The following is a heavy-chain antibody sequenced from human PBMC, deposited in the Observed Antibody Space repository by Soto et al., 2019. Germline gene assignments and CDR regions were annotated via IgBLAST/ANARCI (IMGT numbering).Heavy chain of an antibody. CDR1: GFTFSSYA. CDR2: ISYDGSNK. Sequence: PGGSLILSCAASGFTFSSYAMHWVRQAPGKGLEWVAVISYDGSNKYYADSVKGRFTISRDNSKNTLYLQMNSLRAEDTAVYYCARDMGSGYSYGIYYYGMDVWGQGTTVTVSS. J-gene: IGHJ6*02. V-gene: IGHV3-30-3*01. D-gene: IGHD5-18*01. CDR3: ARDMGSGYSYGIYYYGMDV.